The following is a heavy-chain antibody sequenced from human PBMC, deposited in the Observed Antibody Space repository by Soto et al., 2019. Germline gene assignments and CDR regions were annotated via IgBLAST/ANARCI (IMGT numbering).Heavy chain of an antibody. D-gene: IGHD2-2*01. CDR1: GGSISSGDYY. CDR2: IYYSGST. J-gene: IGHJ6*02. Sequence: SETLSLTCTVSGGSISSGDYYWSWIRQPPGKGLEWIGYIYYSGSTYYNPSLKSRVTISVDTSKNQFSLKLSSVTAADTAVYYCASFRGYCISTSCYAVAYYYGRGVGGQGPTDTVS. V-gene: IGHV4-30-4*01. CDR3: ASFRGYCISTSCYAVAYYYGRGV.